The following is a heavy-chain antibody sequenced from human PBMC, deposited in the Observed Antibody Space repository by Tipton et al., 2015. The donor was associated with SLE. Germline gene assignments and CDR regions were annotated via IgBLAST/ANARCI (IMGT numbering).Heavy chain of an antibody. CDR1: GGSISSYY. V-gene: IGHV4-4*07. Sequence: TLSLTCTVSGGSISSYYWTWIRQPAGKGLEWIGRMYPSGSTNQNPSLESRATMSVDTSKNRFSRKLSSVTAADTAVYYCARVVWTYYYGSSGYYYDDWGQGTLVTVSS. CDR2: MYPSGST. J-gene: IGHJ4*02. D-gene: IGHD3-22*01. CDR3: ARVVWTYYYGSSGYYYDD.